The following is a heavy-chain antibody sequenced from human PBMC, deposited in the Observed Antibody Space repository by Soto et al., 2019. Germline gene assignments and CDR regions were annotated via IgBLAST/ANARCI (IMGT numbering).Heavy chain of an antibody. D-gene: IGHD3-9*01. V-gene: IGHV4-39*01. Sequence: SETLSLTCTVSGGSISSSTFYWGWIRQPPGKGLEWIGTISYGGSTYYNPSLRSRVTISVDTSKSQFSLKLSSVTAADTAVYYCARHVWPSTRGWDFDVLAGTYYFDSWGQGTLVTVSS. CDR2: ISYGGST. CDR3: ARHVWPSTRGWDFDVLAGTYYFDS. J-gene: IGHJ4*02. CDR1: GGSISSSTFY.